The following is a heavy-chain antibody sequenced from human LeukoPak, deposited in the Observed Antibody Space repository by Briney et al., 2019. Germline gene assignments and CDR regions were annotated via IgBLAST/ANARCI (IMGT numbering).Heavy chain of an antibody. J-gene: IGHJ4*02. V-gene: IGHV3-23*01. D-gene: IGHD2-2*01. CDR2: ISGSGVST. CDR1: GFTFSRYA. CDR3: AKDGWSSTSCFFDY. Sequence: GASLRLPCAASGFTFSRYAMSWVRQAPGKGLEWVSGISGSGVSTYYADSVKGRFTISRDNAKNTLYLQMNSLRAEDTAVYYCAKDGWSSTSCFFDYWGQGTLVTVSS.